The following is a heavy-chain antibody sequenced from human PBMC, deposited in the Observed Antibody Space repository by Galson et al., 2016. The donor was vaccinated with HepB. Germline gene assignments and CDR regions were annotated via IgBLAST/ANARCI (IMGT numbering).Heavy chain of an antibody. Sequence: SLRLSCAASGFAVSGYWMHWVRQAPGKGLAWVSGSNTDGHRTMYAESAKGRFTISKDNATNTLYLQMNSRRVEDTAVYDCTRAEGDWGQGTLVIVSS. CDR2: SNTDGHRT. CDR1: GFAVSGYW. D-gene: IGHD3-16*01. J-gene: IGHJ4*02. V-gene: IGHV3-74*03. CDR3: TRAEGD.